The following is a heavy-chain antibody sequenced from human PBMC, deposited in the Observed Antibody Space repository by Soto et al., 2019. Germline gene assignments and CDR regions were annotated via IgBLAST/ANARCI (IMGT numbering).Heavy chain of an antibody. J-gene: IGHJ4*02. CDR2: MNPNSGNT. CDR3: ARSITIFGVVIYYFDY. Sequence: QVQLVQSGAEVMKPGASVKVSCKASGYTFTSYDINWVRQATGQGLEWMGWMNPNSGNTGYAQKFQGRVTMTRNTSISTAYMELSSLRSEDTAVYYCARSITIFGVVIYYFDYWGQGTLVTVSS. D-gene: IGHD3-3*01. V-gene: IGHV1-8*01. CDR1: GYTFTSYD.